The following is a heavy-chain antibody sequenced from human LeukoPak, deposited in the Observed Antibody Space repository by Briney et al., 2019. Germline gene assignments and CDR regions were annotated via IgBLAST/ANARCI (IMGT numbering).Heavy chain of an antibody. J-gene: IGHJ4*02. V-gene: IGHV3-23*01. CDR1: GFTFSSYW. Sequence: QAGGSLRLSCAASGFTFSSYWMSWVRQAPGMGLEWVSAISGSGGSTYYADSVAGRFTISRDNSKNTLYLQMNSMRVEDTAVYYCAKDPEVVLVSYYFDFWGQGTLVTVSS. CDR2: ISGSGGST. CDR3: AKDPEVVLVSYYFDF. D-gene: IGHD2-21*01.